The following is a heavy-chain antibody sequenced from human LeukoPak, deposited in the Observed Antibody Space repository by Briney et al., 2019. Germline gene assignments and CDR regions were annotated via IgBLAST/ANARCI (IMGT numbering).Heavy chain of an antibody. Sequence: SQTLSLTCAVSGGSISSGGYSWSWIRQPPGKGLEWIGYIHHSGSTHYNPSLKSRVTISVDRSKNQFSLKLSSVTAADTAVYYCARGIAVAGHFDYWGQGTLVTVSS. CDR1: GGSISSGGYS. CDR3: ARGIAVAGHFDY. V-gene: IGHV4-30-2*01. J-gene: IGHJ4*02. D-gene: IGHD6-19*01. CDR2: IHHSGST.